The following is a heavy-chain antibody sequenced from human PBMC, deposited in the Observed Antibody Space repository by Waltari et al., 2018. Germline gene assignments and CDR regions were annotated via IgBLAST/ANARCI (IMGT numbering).Heavy chain of an antibody. Sequence: QLQLQESGPGLVKPSETLSLTCSVSGGSISSSIYHWGWIRQPPGKGLEWIGSILYSGSTCYNPPLKSRVSISVDTSKKQFSLKLNSVTATDTAVYYCARQVGDYYYGVDYWGQGTLVTVSS. CDR2: ILYSGST. V-gene: IGHV4-39*01. J-gene: IGHJ4*02. CDR3: ARQVGDYYYGVDY. CDR1: GGSISSSIYH. D-gene: IGHD3-22*01.